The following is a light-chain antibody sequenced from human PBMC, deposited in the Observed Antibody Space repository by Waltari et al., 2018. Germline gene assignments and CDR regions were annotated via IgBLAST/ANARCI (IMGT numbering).Light chain of an antibody. Sequence: QSALTQPASVSGSPGQSITIPCTATSSDVGSYNLVSWYQPHPGKAPKLIIYEGSKRPSGVSNRFSGSKSGTTAALTISGLQAEDEADYYCCSYAGSGTFVVVGGGTKLTVL. J-gene: IGLJ2*01. CDR2: EGS. V-gene: IGLV2-23*03. CDR1: SSDVGSYNL. CDR3: CSYAGSGTFVV.